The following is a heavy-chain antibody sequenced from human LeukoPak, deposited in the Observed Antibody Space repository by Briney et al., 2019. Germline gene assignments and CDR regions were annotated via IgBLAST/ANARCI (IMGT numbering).Heavy chain of an antibody. CDR1: GFTFSSYW. Sequence: GGSLRLSCAASGFTFSSYWMSWVRQAPGKGLEWVANIKQDGSEKYYVDSVKGRFTISRDNAKNSLYPQMNSLRAEDTAVYYCARDWGNWGYGYYFDHWGQGTLVTVSS. CDR2: IKQDGSEK. J-gene: IGHJ4*02. CDR3: ARDWGNWGYGYYFDH. D-gene: IGHD7-27*01. V-gene: IGHV3-7*01.